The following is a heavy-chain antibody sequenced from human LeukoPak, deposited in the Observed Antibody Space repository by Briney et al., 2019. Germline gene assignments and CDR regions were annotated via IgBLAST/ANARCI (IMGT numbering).Heavy chain of an antibody. CDR3: ARSGSGYNPIDF. J-gene: IGHJ4*02. CDR2: ISPYNDDT. CDR1: GYTFSSSG. V-gene: IGHV1-18*01. Sequence: ASVKVSCKASGYTFSSSGISWVRQAPGQGLEWMGWISPYNDDTRYEQTLQGRVTMTTDTSTSTVYVELRSLRSDDTAVYCCARSGSGYNPIDFWGQGTRVTVSS. D-gene: IGHD5-12*01.